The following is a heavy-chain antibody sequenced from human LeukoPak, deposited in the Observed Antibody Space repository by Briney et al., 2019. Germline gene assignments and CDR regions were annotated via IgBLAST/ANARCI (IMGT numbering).Heavy chain of an antibody. V-gene: IGHV1-18*01. CDR1: GYTFTSYG. D-gene: IGHD6-13*01. CDR2: ISAYNGNT. J-gene: IGHJ4*02. Sequence: ASVKVSCKASGYTFTSYGISWVRQAPGQGLEWMGWISAYNGNTNYAQKLQGRVTMTTDTSTSTAYMELRSLRSDDTAVYYCARDSYYSSSWETNDYWGQGTLVTVSS. CDR3: ARDSYYSSSWETNDY.